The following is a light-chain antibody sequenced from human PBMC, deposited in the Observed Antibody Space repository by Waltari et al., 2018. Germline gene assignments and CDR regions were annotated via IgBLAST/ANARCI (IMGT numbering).Light chain of an antibody. CDR3: QQSYITPYT. J-gene: IGKJ2*01. CDR1: QTISSY. CDR2: AAT. Sequence: DIQMTQSPSSLSTSVGDRVTITCRASQTISSYLNWYQRKPGKAPKLLIYAATNLQSGLTSRFSGSGSGTDFTLTITNPQPEDSGTYYCQQSYITPYTFGQGTALEIK. V-gene: IGKV1-39*01.